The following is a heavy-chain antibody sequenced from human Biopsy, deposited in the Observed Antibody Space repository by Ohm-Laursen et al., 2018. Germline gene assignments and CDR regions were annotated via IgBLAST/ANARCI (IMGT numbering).Heavy chain of an antibody. Sequence: TLSLTCAVSGYSISSVYSWSWIRQPPGKGLEWIGYIYYSGSINYNPSLKGRVTISLDTSKNQFSLKLSSVTAADTAVYYCASMPAAIHEPNYSYYGMHVWGQGTTVTVSS. CDR1: GYSISSVYS. CDR2: IYYSGSI. V-gene: IGHV4-38-2*01. CDR3: ASMPAAIHEPNYSYYGMHV. D-gene: IGHD2-2*02. J-gene: IGHJ6*02.